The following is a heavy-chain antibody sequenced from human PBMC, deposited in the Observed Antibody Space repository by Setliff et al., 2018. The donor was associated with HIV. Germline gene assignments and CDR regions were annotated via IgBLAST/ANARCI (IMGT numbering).Heavy chain of an antibody. V-gene: IGHV3-23*01. CDR1: RFTFNDYW. J-gene: IGHJ4*02. D-gene: IGHD1-26*01. Sequence: GGSLRLSCVASRFTFNDYWMSWVRQAPGKGLEWVSAISGSGGSTYYADSVKGRFTISRDNSKNTLYLQMNSLRAEDTAVYYCAKAKGVGVGARGYYFDYWGQGTLVTVSS. CDR3: AKAKGVGVGARGYYFDY. CDR2: ISGSGGST.